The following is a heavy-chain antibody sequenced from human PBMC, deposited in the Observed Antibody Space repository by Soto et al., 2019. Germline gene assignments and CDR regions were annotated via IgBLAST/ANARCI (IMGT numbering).Heavy chain of an antibody. J-gene: IGHJ5*02. V-gene: IGHV4-39*01. CDR3: ARLIQVVVAAFDP. Sequence: LETLSLTCSVGGGSSSSRSYYRGWIRQPPGKGLEWIGSIYYSGSTYYNPSLKSRVTISVDTSKNQFSLKLSSVTAADTAVYYCARLIQVVVAAFDPWGQGTLVTVSS. CDR2: IYYSGST. D-gene: IGHD2-15*01. CDR1: GGSSSSRSYY.